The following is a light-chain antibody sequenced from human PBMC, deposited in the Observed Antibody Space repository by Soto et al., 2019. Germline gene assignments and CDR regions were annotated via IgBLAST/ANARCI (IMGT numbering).Light chain of an antibody. Sequence: QSALTQPASVSGSPGQSITISCTGTSSDVGGYNYVCWYQQHPGKAPRLIIYDVSNRPSGVSNRFSGSKSGNTASLSISGLQAEDEAAYYCSSYTSSSTVVFGGGTKVTVL. CDR2: DVS. CDR1: SSDVGGYNY. CDR3: SSYTSSSTVV. J-gene: IGLJ3*02. V-gene: IGLV2-14*03.